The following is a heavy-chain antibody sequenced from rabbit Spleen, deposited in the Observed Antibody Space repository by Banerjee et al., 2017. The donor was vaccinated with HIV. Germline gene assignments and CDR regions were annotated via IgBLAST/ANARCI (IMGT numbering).Heavy chain of an antibody. V-gene: IGHV1S40*01. J-gene: IGHJ4*01. CDR1: GFSFSSDYY. D-gene: IGHD4-1*01. Sequence: QSLEESGGDLVKPGASLTLTCSASGFSFSSDYYMCWVRQAPGKGLEWIACIYASSGGSTAYASWAKGRFTISKTSSTTVTLQMTSLTAADTATYFCVREVAAKFNLWGPGTLVTVS. CDR2: IYASSGGST. CDR3: VREVAAKFNL.